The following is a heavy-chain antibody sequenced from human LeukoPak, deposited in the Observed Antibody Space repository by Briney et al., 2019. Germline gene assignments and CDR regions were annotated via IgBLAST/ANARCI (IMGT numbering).Heavy chain of an antibody. J-gene: IGHJ4*02. D-gene: IGHD6-13*01. V-gene: IGHV3-15*01. CDR2: VKSKTDGETT. Sequence: GGSLRLSCAASGFSFSNAWMSWVRQAPGKGLEWVGRVKSKTDGETTDYAAPVKGRFTISRDDSKNMLYLQMNSLKTEDTAVYYCTTDSRLKGSSWSPFGFWGQGTLVTVSS. CDR1: GFSFSNAW. CDR3: TTDSRLKGSSWSPFGF.